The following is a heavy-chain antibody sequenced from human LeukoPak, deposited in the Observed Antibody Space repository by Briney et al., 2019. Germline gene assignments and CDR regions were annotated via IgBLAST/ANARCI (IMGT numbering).Heavy chain of an antibody. J-gene: IGHJ3*01. CDR2: IYYNGNT. CDR1: GASISSSY. V-gene: IGHV4-59*01. D-gene: IGHD3-22*01. CDR3: VRGNYDDRGYSNAFDL. Sequence: SETLSLTCTVSGASISSSYWSWLRQPPRKRLEWIGYIYYNGNTNSNPSLKSRVTISVDKSKNQFSLKLSSVTAADTAVYYCVRGNYDDRGYSNAFDLWGQGAMVTVSP.